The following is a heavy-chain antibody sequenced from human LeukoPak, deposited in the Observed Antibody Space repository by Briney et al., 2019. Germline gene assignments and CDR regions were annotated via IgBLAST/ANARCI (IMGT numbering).Heavy chain of an antibody. Sequence: SETLSLTCTVSGGSVSSGSYYWGWIRQPPGKGREWIGYIYYSGSTNYNPSLKSRVTISVDTSKNQFSLKLSSVTAADTAVYYCARDSGSYWPYFDYWGQGTLVTVSS. CDR2: IYYSGST. CDR1: GGSVSSGSYY. J-gene: IGHJ4*02. CDR3: ARDSGSYWPYFDY. V-gene: IGHV4-61*01. D-gene: IGHD1-26*01.